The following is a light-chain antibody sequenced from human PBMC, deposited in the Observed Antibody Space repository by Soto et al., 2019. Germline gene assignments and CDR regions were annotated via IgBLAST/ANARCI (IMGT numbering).Light chain of an antibody. CDR3: XKYDSAPRT. CDR2: AAS. J-gene: IGKJ1*01. Sequence: DIQMTQSPSXLSASVGDSVTITCRASQGINNYLAWFQQKPGKVPVLLIYAASTLKPGVPSRFSGSGAGTDFTLTISSLQPEDFATYYCXKYDSAPRTFGQGTKVEIK. CDR1: QGINNY. V-gene: IGKV1-27*01.